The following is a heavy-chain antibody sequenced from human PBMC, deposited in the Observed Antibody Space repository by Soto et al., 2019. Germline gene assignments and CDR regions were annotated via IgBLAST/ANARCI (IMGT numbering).Heavy chain of an antibody. D-gene: IGHD3-22*01. V-gene: IGHV3-15*01. CDR1: GFIFTNAW. Sequence: GGSLRLSCAASGFIFTNAWLSWVRQAPGKGLEYIGRVKSKTAGGTTDYAAPVKGRFTISRDDSKNTLYLQMNSLKTEDTAVYYCTTDCLEVANTDGYFDYWGQGTLVTVSS. CDR2: VKSKTAGGTT. J-gene: IGHJ4*02. CDR3: TTDCLEVANTDGYFDY.